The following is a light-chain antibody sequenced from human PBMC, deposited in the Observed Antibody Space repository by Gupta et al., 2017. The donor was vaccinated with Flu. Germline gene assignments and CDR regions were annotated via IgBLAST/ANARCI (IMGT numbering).Light chain of an antibody. CDR3: QAYDTTLSASV. Sequence: TISCTVSHSNVGAGYGVHWYHQLPGAAPRLLIYRNKYRPSGVPDRFSGSKSGASASLAITELQADDEGDYYCQAYDTTLSASVFGGGTKLTVL. CDR2: RNK. J-gene: IGLJ3*02. V-gene: IGLV1-40*01. CDR1: HSNVGAGYG.